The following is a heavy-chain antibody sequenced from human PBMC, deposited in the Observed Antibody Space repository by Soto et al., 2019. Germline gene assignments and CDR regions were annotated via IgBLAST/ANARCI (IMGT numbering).Heavy chain of an antibody. CDR3: ARAPQVTTFHYGMDV. Sequence: VQLVESGGGLVQPGGSLRLTCTASGFAFSSYWMNWVRQAPGKGLEWVASIEEDGNERYYVDSVKGRFTISRDNAMNSVYLQMNSLRAEDTAIYYCARAPQVTTFHYGMDVSDHGTTVTVSS. CDR2: IEEDGNER. D-gene: IGHD2-21*02. J-gene: IGHJ6*02. V-gene: IGHV3-7*05. CDR1: GFAFSSYW.